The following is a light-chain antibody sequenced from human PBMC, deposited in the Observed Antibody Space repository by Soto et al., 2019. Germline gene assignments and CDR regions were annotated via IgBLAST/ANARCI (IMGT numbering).Light chain of an antibody. J-gene: IGLJ1*01. Sequence: QSALTQPASVSESPGQSSTISCTGASSDVGSYNLVSWYQQHPGKAPKLMIYEGSKRPSGVSNRFSGSKSGNTASLTISGLQAEDEADYYCCSYAGRSIPYVFGTGTKLTVL. CDR2: EGS. CDR3: CSYAGRSIPYV. CDR1: SSDVGSYNL. V-gene: IGLV2-23*01.